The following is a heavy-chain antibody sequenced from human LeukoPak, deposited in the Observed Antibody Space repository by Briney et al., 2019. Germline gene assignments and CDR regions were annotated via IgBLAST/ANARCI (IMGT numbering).Heavy chain of an antibody. V-gene: IGHV3-64*02. J-gene: IGHJ4*02. CDR1: GFTFITYA. D-gene: IGHD6-19*01. Sequence: GGSLRLSCAASGFTFITYAFHWVRQAPGKGLEYVSAISNNGEDTYYADSAKGRFTISRDNSKNTLYLQVGSLRAEDMAVYYCVRGGGVVAGTYDYWGQGTLVTVSS. CDR3: VRGGGVVAGTYDY. CDR2: ISNNGEDT.